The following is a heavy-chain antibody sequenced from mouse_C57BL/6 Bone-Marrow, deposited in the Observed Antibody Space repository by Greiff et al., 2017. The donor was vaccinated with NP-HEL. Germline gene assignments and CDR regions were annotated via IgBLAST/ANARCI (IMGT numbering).Heavy chain of an antibody. Sequence: EVNVVESGAELVKPGASVKLSCTASGFNIKDYYMHWVKQRTEQGLEWIGRIDPEDGETKYAPKFQGKATITADTSSNTAYLQLSSLTSEDTAVYYCALYDGYYAWFAYWGQGTLVTVSA. D-gene: IGHD2-3*01. CDR2: IDPEDGET. CDR1: GFNIKDYY. V-gene: IGHV14-2*01. CDR3: ALYDGYYAWFAY. J-gene: IGHJ3*01.